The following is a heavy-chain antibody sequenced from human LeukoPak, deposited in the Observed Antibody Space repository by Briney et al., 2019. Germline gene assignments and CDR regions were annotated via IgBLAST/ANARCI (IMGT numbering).Heavy chain of an antibody. CDR3: ASRSLDTAMVTPFDY. V-gene: IGHV1-2*02. J-gene: IGHJ4*02. D-gene: IGHD5-18*01. CDR2: INPNSGGT. CDR1: GYTFTGYY. Sequence: ASVKVSCKASGYTFTGYYMHWVRQAPGQGLEWMGWINPNSGGTNYAQKFQGRVTMTRDMSISTAYMELSRLRSDDTAVYYCASRSLDTAMVTPFDYWGQGTLVTVSS.